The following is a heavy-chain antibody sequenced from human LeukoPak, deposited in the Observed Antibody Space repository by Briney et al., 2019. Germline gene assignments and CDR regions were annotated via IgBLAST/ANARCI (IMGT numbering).Heavy chain of an antibody. V-gene: IGHV3-48*01. Sequence: GGSLRLSCAASGFTFSSYSMNWVRQAPGKGLEWVSYISSSSSTIYYADSVKGRFTISRDNAKNSLYLQMNSLRAEDTAVYYCARDYPLRFLEWLGHPYQGAFDIWGQGTMVTVSS. D-gene: IGHD3-3*01. J-gene: IGHJ3*02. CDR2: ISSSSSTI. CDR1: GFTFSSYS. CDR3: ARDYPLRFLEWLGHPYQGAFDI.